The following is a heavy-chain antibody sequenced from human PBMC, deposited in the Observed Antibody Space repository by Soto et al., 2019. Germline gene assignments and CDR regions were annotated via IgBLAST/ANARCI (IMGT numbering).Heavy chain of an antibody. V-gene: IGHV1-8*01. CDR1: GYTFTSYD. D-gene: IGHD1-26*01. J-gene: IGHJ6*02. CDR2: MSPSSGNT. CDR3: ARQWELSGYYYGMDV. Sequence: QVPLVQSGAEVKKPGASVKVSCKASGYTFTSYDINWVRQATGQGLEWMGWMSPSSGNTGYPQKFQGRVTMTRDTSISTAYMELSSLRSEDTAVYYCARQWELSGYYYGMDVWGQGTTVTVSS.